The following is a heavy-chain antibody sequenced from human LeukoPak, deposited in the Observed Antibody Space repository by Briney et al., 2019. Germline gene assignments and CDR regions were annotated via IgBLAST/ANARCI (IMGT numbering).Heavy chain of an antibody. J-gene: IGHJ3*02. Sequence: PGGSLRLSCAASGFTFSSYWMSWVRQAPGKGLEWVANIKQDGSEKYYVDSLKGRFTISRDNAKNSLYLQMNSLRAEDTAVYYCARTGTSDAFDIWGQGTMVTVSS. CDR3: ARTGTSDAFDI. CDR1: GFTFSSYW. CDR2: IKQDGSEK. V-gene: IGHV3-7*01. D-gene: IGHD1/OR15-1a*01.